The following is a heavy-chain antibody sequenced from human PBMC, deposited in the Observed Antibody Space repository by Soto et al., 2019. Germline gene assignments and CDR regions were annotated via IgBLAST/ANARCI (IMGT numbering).Heavy chain of an antibody. CDR2: IDPSDSYT. J-gene: IGHJ4*02. CDR3: ARLPEYSSSDTFDY. CDR1: GYSFTSYW. Sequence: GESLKISCNGSGYSFTSYWISWVRQMPGKGLEWMGRIDPSDSYTNYSPSFQGHVTISADKSISTAYLQWSSLKASDTAMYYCARLPEYSSSDTFDYWGQGTLVTVYS. D-gene: IGHD6-6*01. V-gene: IGHV5-10-1*01.